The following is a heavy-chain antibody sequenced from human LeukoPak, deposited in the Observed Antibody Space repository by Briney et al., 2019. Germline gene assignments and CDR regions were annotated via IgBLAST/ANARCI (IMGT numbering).Heavy chain of an antibody. CDR2: IYYSGST. CDR1: GGSISSYY. Sequence: NASETLSLTCTVSGGSISSYYWSWIRQPPGKGLEWIGYIYYSGSTNYNPSLKSRVTISVDTSKNQFSLKLNSVTAADTAVYYCARDPSGSSEPYYFDYWGQGTLVTVSS. D-gene: IGHD6-6*01. J-gene: IGHJ4*02. V-gene: IGHV4-59*01. CDR3: ARDPSGSSEPYYFDY.